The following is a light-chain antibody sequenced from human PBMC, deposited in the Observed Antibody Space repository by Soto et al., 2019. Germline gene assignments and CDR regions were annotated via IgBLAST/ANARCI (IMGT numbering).Light chain of an antibody. CDR2: GAS. Sequence: AIQMTQSPSSLSASVGDRVTITCRASQDMRKDLAWYQQKPGKAPQILIYGASTLQTGVASRYSWRGSATDFTLTISSLQPEDSAAYYCLQDYNYPFTFGQGTKLDIK. CDR3: LQDYNYPFT. J-gene: IGKJ2*01. CDR1: QDMRKD. V-gene: IGKV1-6*01.